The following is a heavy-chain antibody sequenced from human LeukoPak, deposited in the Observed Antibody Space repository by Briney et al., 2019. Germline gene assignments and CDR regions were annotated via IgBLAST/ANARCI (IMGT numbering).Heavy chain of an antibody. Sequence: SETLSLTCAVYGGSFSGYYWSWIRQPPGKGLEWIGYIYYSGSTNYNPSLKSRVTISVDTSKNQFSLKLSSVTAADTAVYYCARVVPEVGATAWYFDLWGRGTLVTVSS. J-gene: IGHJ2*01. CDR2: IYYSGST. D-gene: IGHD1-26*01. CDR1: GGSFSGYY. V-gene: IGHV4-59*01. CDR3: ARVVPEVGATAWYFDL.